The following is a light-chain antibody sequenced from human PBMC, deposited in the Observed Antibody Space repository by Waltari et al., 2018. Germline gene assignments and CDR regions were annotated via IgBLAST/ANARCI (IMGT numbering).Light chain of an antibody. Sequence: DIVMTQSPDSLAVSLGERATINCKSSQSVLYSSNNRNYLAWYQQKPGQPPKMLIYWACTRESGVPDRFSGSGSGTDFTLTISSLQAEDVAVYYCHQYYSNRMWTFGQGTKVEIK. CDR3: HQYYSNRMWT. J-gene: IGKJ1*01. V-gene: IGKV4-1*01. CDR1: QSVLYSSNNRNY. CDR2: WAC.